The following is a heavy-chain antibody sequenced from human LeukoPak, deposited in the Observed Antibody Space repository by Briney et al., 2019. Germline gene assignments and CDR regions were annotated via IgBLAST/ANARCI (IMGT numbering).Heavy chain of an antibody. Sequence: SETLSLTCTVSGGSISSSSYYWGWIRQPPGKGLEWIGSIYYSGSTYYNPSLKSRVTISVDTSKNQFSLKLSSVTAADTAVYYCARHEVDTAYFDYWGQGTLVTVSS. J-gene: IGHJ4*02. CDR3: ARHEVDTAYFDY. CDR1: GGSISSSSYY. CDR2: IYYSGST. V-gene: IGHV4-39*01. D-gene: IGHD5-18*01.